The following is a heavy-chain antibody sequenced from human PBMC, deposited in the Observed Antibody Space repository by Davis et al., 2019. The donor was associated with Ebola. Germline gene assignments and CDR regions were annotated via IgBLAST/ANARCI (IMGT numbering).Heavy chain of an antibody. Sequence: GESLKISCAASGFTVSSNYMSWVRQAPGKGLEWVSVIYSGGSTYYADSVKGRFTISRDNSKNTLYLQMNSLRAEDTAVYYCTRGTVGADYWGQGTLVTVSS. CDR3: TRGTVGADY. D-gene: IGHD4-17*01. CDR1: GFTVSSNY. V-gene: IGHV3-66*01. CDR2: IYSGGST. J-gene: IGHJ4*02.